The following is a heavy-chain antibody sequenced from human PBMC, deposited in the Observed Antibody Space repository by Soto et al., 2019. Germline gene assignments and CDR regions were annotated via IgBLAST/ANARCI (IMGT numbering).Heavy chain of an antibody. CDR3: ARNITIFGVPSDY. CDR2: ISSSSSYI. V-gene: IGHV3-21*01. D-gene: IGHD3-3*01. CDR1: GFTFSSYS. J-gene: IGHJ4*02. Sequence: GGSLRLSCAASGFTFSSYSMNWVRQAPGKGLEWVSSISSSSSYIYYADSVKGRFTISRDNAKNSLYLQMNSLRAEDTAVYYCARNITIFGVPSDYWGQGTLVTVSS.